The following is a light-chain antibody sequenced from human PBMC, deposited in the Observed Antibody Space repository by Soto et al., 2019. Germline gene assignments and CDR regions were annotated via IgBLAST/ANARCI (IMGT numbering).Light chain of an antibody. V-gene: IGKV3-11*01. CDR2: DTS. Sequence: EIVLTQSPATLSLSPGERATLSCRASQSGSSSLAWYQQKPGQAPRLVIYDTSRRATGIPARFSGRGSGTDFTLTISGLEPEDFAVYYCHQRSNRPPTVTFGGGTKVEIK. J-gene: IGKJ4*01. CDR1: QSGSSS. CDR3: HQRSNRPPTVT.